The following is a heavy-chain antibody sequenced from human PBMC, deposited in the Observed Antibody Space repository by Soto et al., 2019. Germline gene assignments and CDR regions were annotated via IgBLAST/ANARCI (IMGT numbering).Heavy chain of an antibody. D-gene: IGHD3-3*01. Sequence: QVQLVQSGAEVKKPGASVKVSCKASGYTFTSYDINWVRQATGQGLEWMGWMNPNSGNTGYAQKFQGRVTMTRNTSISTDYMKLTSLRSEDTFVYYCASPARNYDFCSGYSFDIWGQGTMVTVSS. CDR2: MNPNSGNT. J-gene: IGHJ3*02. CDR3: ASPARNYDFCSGYSFDI. V-gene: IGHV1-8*01. CDR1: GYTFTSYD.